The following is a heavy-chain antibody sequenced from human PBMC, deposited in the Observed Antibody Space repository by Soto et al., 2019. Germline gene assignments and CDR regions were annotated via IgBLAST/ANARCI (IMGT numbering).Heavy chain of an antibody. CDR3: ARLVRGSNIDYYHYMDV. J-gene: IGHJ6*03. CDR1: GYTFTSHG. CDR2: ISAYNGDT. V-gene: IGHV1-18*01. D-gene: IGHD3-10*01. Sequence: QVQLVQSGAEVKKPGASVKVSCKASGYTFTSHGISWVRQAPGQGLEWMGWISAYNGDTNYAQKHQGRVTVTTDTSTSRAYMELRSLRSGDTAVYYCARLVRGSNIDYYHYMDVWGKGTTVTVSS.